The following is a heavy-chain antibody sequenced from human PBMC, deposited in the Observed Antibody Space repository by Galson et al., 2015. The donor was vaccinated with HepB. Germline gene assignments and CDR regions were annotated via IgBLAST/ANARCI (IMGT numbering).Heavy chain of an antibody. J-gene: IGHJ5*02. CDR3: AREGVSSTSPLDWFDP. D-gene: IGHD2-2*01. V-gene: IGHV1-8*01. CDR1: GYTFTSYD. Sequence: SVKVSCKASGYTFTSYDINWVRQATGQGLEWMGWMNPNSGNTGYAQKFQGRVTMTRNTSISTAYMELSSLRSEDTAVYYCAREGVSSTSPLDWFDPWGQGTLVTVSS. CDR2: MNPNSGNT.